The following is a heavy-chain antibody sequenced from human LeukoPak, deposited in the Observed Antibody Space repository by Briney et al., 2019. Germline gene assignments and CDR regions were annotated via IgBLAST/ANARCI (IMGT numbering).Heavy chain of an antibody. J-gene: IGHJ6*02. CDR1: GGSISSGGYS. V-gene: IGHV4-30-2*01. CDR3: ARDKVAGWIRGGYYYGMDV. Sequence: PSQTLSLTCAVSGGSISSGGYSWSWIRQPPGKGLEWIGYIYHSGSTYYNPSLKSRVTISVDTSKNQFPLKLSSVTAADTAVYYCARDKVAGWIRGGYYYGMDVWGQGTTVTVSS. D-gene: IGHD6-19*01. CDR2: IYHSGST.